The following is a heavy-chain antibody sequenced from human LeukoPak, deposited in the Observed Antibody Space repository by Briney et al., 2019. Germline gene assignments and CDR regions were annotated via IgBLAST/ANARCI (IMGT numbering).Heavy chain of an antibody. J-gene: IGHJ6*02. V-gene: IGHV1-18*01. CDR2: ISAYNGNT. D-gene: IGHD3-16*02. CDR3: ARDNKNYDYVWGSYRYKNYYYGMDV. Sequence: ASVKVSCKASGYTFTSYGISWVRQAPGQGLEWMGWISAYNGNTNYAQKLQGRVTMTTDTSTSTAYMELRSLRSDDTAVYYCARDNKNYDYVWGSYRYKNYYYGMDVWGQGTTVTVSS. CDR1: GYTFTSYG.